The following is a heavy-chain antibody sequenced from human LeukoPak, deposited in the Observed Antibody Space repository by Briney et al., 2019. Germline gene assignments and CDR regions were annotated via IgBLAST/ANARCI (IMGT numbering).Heavy chain of an antibody. CDR1: GGSISSGGYY. CDR2: IYHSGST. V-gene: IGHV4-30-2*01. D-gene: IGHD3-3*01. CDR3: ARDFGTIFGVVTGYFDC. Sequence: SETLSLTCTVSGGSISSGGYYWSWIRQPPGKGLEWIGYIYHSGSTYYNPSLKSRVTISVDRSKNQFSLKLSSVTAADTAVYYCARDFGTIFGVVTGYFDCWGQGTLVTVSS. J-gene: IGHJ4*02.